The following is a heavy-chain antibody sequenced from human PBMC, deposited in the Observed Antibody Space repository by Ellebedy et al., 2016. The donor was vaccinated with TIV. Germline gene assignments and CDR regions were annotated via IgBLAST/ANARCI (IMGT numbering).Heavy chain of an antibody. CDR3: TKGYGFEYFQS. CDR2: IKQDGSEK. Sequence: GESLKISCAASGFTFSNYWMSWVRQAPGKGLEWVANIKQDGSEKYYVDSVKGRFTISRDNAKNSLYLQMNSLRVEDTAFYYCTKGYGFEYFQSWGQGTLVTVSS. D-gene: IGHD5-24*01. V-gene: IGHV3-7*03. CDR1: GFTFSNYW. J-gene: IGHJ1*01.